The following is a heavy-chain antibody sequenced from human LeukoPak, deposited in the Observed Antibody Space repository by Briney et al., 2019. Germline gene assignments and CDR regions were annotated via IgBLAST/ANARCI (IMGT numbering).Heavy chain of an antibody. CDR2: ISSSGSTI. Sequence: QPGGSLRLSCAASGFTFSSYEMNWVRQAPGKGLEWVSYISSSGSTIYYADSVKGRFTISRDNDKNSLYLQMNSLRAEDTAVYYCAELGITMIGGVWGKGTTVTISS. CDR1: GFTFSSYE. J-gene: IGHJ6*04. D-gene: IGHD3-10*02. V-gene: IGHV3-48*03. CDR3: AELGITMIGGV.